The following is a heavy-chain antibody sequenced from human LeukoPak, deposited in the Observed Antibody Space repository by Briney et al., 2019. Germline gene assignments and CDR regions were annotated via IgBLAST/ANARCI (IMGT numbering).Heavy chain of an antibody. CDR3: ARGSVSGSYFGPIDY. V-gene: IGHV3-33*01. CDR1: GFTFSSYG. J-gene: IGHJ4*02. D-gene: IGHD1-26*01. CDR2: IWYDGSNK. Sequence: GSLRLSCAASGFTFSSYGMHWVRQAPGKGLEWVAVIWYDGSNKYYADSVEGRFTISRDNSKNTLYLQMNSLRAEDTAVYYCARGSVSGSYFGPIDYWGQGTLVTVSS.